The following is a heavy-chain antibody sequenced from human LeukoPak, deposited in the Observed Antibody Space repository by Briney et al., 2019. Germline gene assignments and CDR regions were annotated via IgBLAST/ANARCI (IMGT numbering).Heavy chain of an antibody. D-gene: IGHD6-13*01. J-gene: IGHJ4*02. Sequence: SVTLSLTCTVSGGSISSYSWSWIRQPPAKGLEWIGYIYYSGSTNYDPSLKSRVTISVATSKNQFSLKLSSVTAADTAVYYCARGIIADFFDYWGQGTLVTVSS. CDR2: IYYSGST. CDR1: GGSISSYS. CDR3: ARGIIADFFDY. V-gene: IGHV4-59*01.